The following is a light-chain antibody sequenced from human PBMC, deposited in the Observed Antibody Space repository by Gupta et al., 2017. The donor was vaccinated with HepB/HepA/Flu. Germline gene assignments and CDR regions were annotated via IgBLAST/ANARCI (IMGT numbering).Light chain of an antibody. Sequence: EVVMTQSPATLSVSPGERATLSCRASRTISTNLAWYQQRPGQAPRLLIYEASTRDAGIPARFSGSGYGTDFTLTISSRQSEDFAVYFCQQNNDWPPWTFGQGTKVDIK. J-gene: IGKJ1*01. CDR3: QQNNDWPPWT. CDR1: RTISTN. V-gene: IGKV3-15*01. CDR2: EAS.